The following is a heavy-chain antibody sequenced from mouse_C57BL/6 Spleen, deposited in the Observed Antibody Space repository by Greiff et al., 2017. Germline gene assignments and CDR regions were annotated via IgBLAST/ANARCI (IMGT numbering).Heavy chain of an antibody. CDR2: IWRGGST. D-gene: IGHD1-1*01. J-gene: IGHJ4*01. CDR3: AKNDGSSRLGNYYAMDY. CDR1: GFSLTSYG. Sequence: VQLKESGPGLVQPSQSLSITCTVSGFSLTSYGVHWVRQSPGKGLEWLGVIWRGGSTDYNAAFMSRLSITKDNSKSQVFFKMNRLQADDTAIYYGAKNDGSSRLGNYYAMDYWGQGTSVTVSS. V-gene: IGHV2-5*01.